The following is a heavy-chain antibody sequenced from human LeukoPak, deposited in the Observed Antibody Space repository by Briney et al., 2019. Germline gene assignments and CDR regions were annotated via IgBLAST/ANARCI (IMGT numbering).Heavy chain of an antibody. Sequence: GGSLRLSCAASGFTFSNYAMSWVRQAPGKGLEWVSIISGGGDRAYYSDSVKGLYTISRDNSKNTLYLQMSSLRADDTAIYYCAKGGWAGRSIDSWGQGTLVTVSS. CDR2: ISGGGDRA. J-gene: IGHJ4*02. D-gene: IGHD6-19*01. V-gene: IGHV3-23*01. CDR1: GFTFSNYA. CDR3: AKGGWAGRSIDS.